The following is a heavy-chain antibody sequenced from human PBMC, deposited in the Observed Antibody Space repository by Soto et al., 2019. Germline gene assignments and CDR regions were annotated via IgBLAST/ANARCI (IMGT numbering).Heavy chain of an antibody. CDR1: GYSISSSNV. CDR3: ARNPRSSTSYFDP. D-gene: IGHD2-2*01. Sequence: SETLCLTCAVSGYSISSSNVWGWIRQPPGKGLEWIGYIYYSGSTYYNPSLKSRVTMSVDTSKNQFSLKLSSVTAVDTAVYYCARNPRSSTSYFDPWGQGTLVTVSS. J-gene: IGHJ5*02. CDR2: IYYSGST. V-gene: IGHV4-28*01.